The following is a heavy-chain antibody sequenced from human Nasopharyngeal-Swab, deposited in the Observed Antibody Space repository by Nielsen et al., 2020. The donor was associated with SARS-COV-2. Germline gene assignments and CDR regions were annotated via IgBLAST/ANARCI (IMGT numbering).Heavy chain of an antibody. CDR1: GFTFSSYS. J-gene: IGHJ6*02. CDR2: ISSSSSYI. D-gene: IGHD3-3*01. CDR3: AREGQIFGVVDYYYYGLDV. Sequence: GESLTISCAASGFTFSSYSMNWVRQAPGKGLEWVSSISSSSSYIYYADSVKGRFTISRDNAKNSLYLQMNSLRAEDTAVYYCAREGQIFGVVDYYYYGLDVWGQGTTVTVSS. V-gene: IGHV3-21*01.